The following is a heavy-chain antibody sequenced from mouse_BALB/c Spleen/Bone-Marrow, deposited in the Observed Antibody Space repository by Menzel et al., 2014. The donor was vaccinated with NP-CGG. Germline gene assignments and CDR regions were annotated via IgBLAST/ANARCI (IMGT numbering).Heavy chain of an antibody. V-gene: IGHV3-1*02. J-gene: IGHJ2*01. CDR2: IYYSGGS. CDR3: ARHDGYFDY. D-gene: IGHD2-3*01. CDR1: GYSIASGYS. Sequence: EVKLQESGPDLVKPSQSLSLTCTVTGYSIASGYSCHWIRQFPGNKLEWMGFIYYSGGSNYNPSLKSRVSISRDTSKNQFFLQLNSVTSEDAATYYCARHDGYFDYWGQGTTLTVSS.